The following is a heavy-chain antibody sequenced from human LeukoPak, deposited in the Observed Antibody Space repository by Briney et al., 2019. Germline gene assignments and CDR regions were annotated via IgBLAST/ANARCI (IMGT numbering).Heavy chain of an antibody. V-gene: IGHV4-38-2*02. CDR1: GYSIRSGYY. D-gene: IGHD5-18*01. CDR3: AREGDTAMVRGNYYYYYYMDV. J-gene: IGHJ6*03. Sequence: SETLSLTCTVSGYSIRSGYYWAWIRQPPGKGLEWIGSSYHSGGTDYNPSLKSRITISVDTSKNQFSLKLSSVTAADTAVYYCAREGDTAMVRGNYYYYYYMDVWGKGTTVTVSS. CDR2: SYHSGGT.